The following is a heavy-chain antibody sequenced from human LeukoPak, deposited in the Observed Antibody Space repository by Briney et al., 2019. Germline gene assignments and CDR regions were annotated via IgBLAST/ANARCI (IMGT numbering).Heavy chain of an antibody. J-gene: IGHJ4*02. V-gene: IGHV1-2*02. CDR3: ARDPRGDSSGIDY. CDR1: GYTFTGYY. Sequence: ASVKVSCKASGYTFTGYYMHWVRQAPGQGLEWMGWINPNSGGTNYAQKFQGRVTMTRDTSISTAYMELSRLGSDDTAVYYCARDPRGDSSGIDYWGQGTLVTVSS. D-gene: IGHD6-19*01. CDR2: INPNSGGT.